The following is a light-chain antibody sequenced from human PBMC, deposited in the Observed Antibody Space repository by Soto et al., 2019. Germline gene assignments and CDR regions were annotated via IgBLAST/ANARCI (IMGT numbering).Light chain of an antibody. CDR3: PKRSNWLT. V-gene: IGKV3-11*01. CDR2: DAS. Sequence: EIVLTQSPATLSLSPGERATLSCRASQSVSSYLAWYQQKPGQAPRLLIYDASNRATGIQARFSGSGSGTDFTLKISSLEPEDFAVYYCPKRSNWLTLGGGTKVDIK. J-gene: IGKJ4*01. CDR1: QSVSSY.